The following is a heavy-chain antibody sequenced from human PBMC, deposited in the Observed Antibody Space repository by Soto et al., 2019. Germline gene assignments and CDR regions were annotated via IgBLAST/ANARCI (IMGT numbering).Heavy chain of an antibody. CDR2: IYYSGST. CDR3: ARHWSRADPYYFDY. CDR1: GGSVSSAFHY. J-gene: IGHJ4*02. D-gene: IGHD2-8*02. Sequence: QVQLQESGPGLVKPSETLSLTCSVSGGSVSSAFHYWSWIRQPPGKGLEWIGYIYYSGSTNYNPSLKSRVTISADTSKNQFSLKLSSVTAADTAVYYCARHWSRADPYYFDYWGLGTLVTVSS. V-gene: IGHV4-61*01.